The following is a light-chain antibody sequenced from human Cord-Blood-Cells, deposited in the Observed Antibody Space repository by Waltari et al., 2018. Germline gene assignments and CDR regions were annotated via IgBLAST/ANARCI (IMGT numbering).Light chain of an antibody. CDR3: QQSYSTPFT. CDR1: QSISSY. J-gene: IGKJ3*01. Sequence: DIQMTQSPSSLSASVRDRVTITFRASQSISSYLNWYPQKPGKDPKLLIYAASSLQSGVPSRFSGSGSGTDFTLTISRLQPEDFATYYCQQSYSTPFTFGPGTKVDIK. CDR2: AAS. V-gene: IGKV1-39*01.